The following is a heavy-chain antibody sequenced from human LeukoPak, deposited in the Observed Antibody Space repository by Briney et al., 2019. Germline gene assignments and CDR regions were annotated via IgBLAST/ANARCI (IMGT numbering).Heavy chain of an antibody. Sequence: GGSLRLSCAASGFTFGTYSMNWVRQAPGKGLEWISSISSSSSHMYYADSVRGPFTISSDNAKNSLYLQMNSLRVEDTAVYYCARDPGAGDVWGQGTTVTVSS. V-gene: IGHV3-21*01. J-gene: IGHJ6*02. CDR2: ISSSSSHM. CDR3: ARDPGAGDV. CDR1: GFTFGTYS. D-gene: IGHD6-19*01.